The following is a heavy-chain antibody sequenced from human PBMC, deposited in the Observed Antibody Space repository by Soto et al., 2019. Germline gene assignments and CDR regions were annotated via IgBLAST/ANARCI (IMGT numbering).Heavy chain of an antibody. J-gene: IGHJ4*02. D-gene: IGHD3-16*02. V-gene: IGHV4-4*07. Sequence: QVQLQESGPGLVRPSETLSITCTVSGDSLSTYYWSWIRQPAGERLEWIGRIHDTGRTNYNPFLKSRGTMSVDTSKNQFSLRVNSVTDADTAVYYCARESVSGTYRFDSWGQGTLVTDSS. CDR1: GDSLSTYY. CDR3: ARESVSGTYRFDS. CDR2: IHDTGRT.